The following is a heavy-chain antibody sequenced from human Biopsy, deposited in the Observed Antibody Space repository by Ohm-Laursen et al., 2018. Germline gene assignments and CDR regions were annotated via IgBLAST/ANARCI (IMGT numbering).Heavy chain of an antibody. V-gene: IGHV4-59*07. D-gene: IGHD5-18*01. CDR2: IYYSRST. J-gene: IGHJ4*02. Sequence: SDTLSLTCTVSDGSINSYYWNWIRQPPGKRLEWIGNIYYSRSTNFNPSLKSRVTISVDTSKNQFSLKLSSVTAADTAVYFCAQGSSYGYDFDYWGQGTLVAVSS. CDR1: DGSINSYY. CDR3: AQGSSYGYDFDY.